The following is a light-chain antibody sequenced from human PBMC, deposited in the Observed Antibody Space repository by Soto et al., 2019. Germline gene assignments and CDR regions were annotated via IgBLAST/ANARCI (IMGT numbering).Light chain of an antibody. V-gene: IGKV1-5*01. CDR3: QQYNSYAGT. CDR1: QSISSW. J-gene: IGKJ1*01. CDR2: DGS. Sequence: DIQMTQSPSTLSASVGDRVTIACRASQSISSWLAWYQQKPGKGLKLLIYDGSSFESGVPSRFSGSGYGTELTLTIISLQPDDSATYYCQQYNSYAGTFGQEPKVDIK.